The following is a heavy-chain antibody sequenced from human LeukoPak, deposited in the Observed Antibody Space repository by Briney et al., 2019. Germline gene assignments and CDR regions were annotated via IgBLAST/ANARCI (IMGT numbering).Heavy chain of an antibody. CDR2: IGSGGSGGT. J-gene: IGHJ4*02. Sequence: PGGSLRLSCAASGFTFSSYSMSWVHHVPGKGLEWVSVIGSGGSGGTSYADSVRGRFTMSRDDSKNTLFLQMNSLRAEDTAVYYCAKRGCDTTTCSYYFDYWGRGTLVTVSS. CDR3: AKRGCDTTTCSYYFDY. V-gene: IGHV3-23*01. CDR1: GFTFSSYS. D-gene: IGHD2-2*01.